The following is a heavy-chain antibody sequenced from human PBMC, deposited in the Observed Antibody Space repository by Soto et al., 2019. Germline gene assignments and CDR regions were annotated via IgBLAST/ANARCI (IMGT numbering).Heavy chain of an antibody. J-gene: IGHJ4*02. CDR1: GVSIRSSSYY. D-gene: IGHD2-2*01. CDR3: TGREVPAAPFDY. CDR2: ISYSGST. V-gene: IGHV4-39*01. Sequence: QLQLQESGPGLVKPSETLSLTCTVSGVSIRSSSYYWGWIRQPPGKGLEWIGTISYSGSTYYNPSVKSRVTISADTSKNHLSLKLSSVTAADTAVYYCTGREVPAAPFDYWGQGTLVTVSS.